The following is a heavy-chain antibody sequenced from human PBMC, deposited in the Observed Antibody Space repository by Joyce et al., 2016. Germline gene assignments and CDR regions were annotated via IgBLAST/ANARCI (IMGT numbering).Heavy chain of an antibody. CDR2: INPKSGGT. V-gene: IGHV1-2*02. D-gene: IGHD2-2*02. Sequence: LVQPGAEVKRPGPSVQVSSRSSGDSFTDDYMNWVRQAPGQAPEWMGLINPKSGGTKDAQGFEGRVTVTRDTAISAAYMELTRLTSDDTAVYYCARDDTATFGLFYFDSWGQGTPVTVS. CDR3: ARDDTATFGLFYFDS. J-gene: IGHJ4*02. CDR1: GDSFTDDY.